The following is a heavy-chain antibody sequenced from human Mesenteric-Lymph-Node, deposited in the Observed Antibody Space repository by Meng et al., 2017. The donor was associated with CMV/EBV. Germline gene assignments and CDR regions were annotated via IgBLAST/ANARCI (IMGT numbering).Heavy chain of an antibody. D-gene: IGHD3-3*01. CDR1: GFTFSSYW. Sequence: GESLKISCAASGFTFSSYWMSWVRQAPGKGLEWVAAVSGSGYETHYADSVKGRFTISRDKASRTLFLQMNSLRVEDSALYYCAKEASYDYWSGHPDYWGQGTRVTVSS. CDR2: VSGSGYET. J-gene: IGHJ4*02. V-gene: IGHV3-23*01. CDR3: AKEASYDYWSGHPDY.